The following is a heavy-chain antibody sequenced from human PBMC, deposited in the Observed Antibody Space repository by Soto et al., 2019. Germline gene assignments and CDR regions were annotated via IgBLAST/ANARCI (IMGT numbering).Heavy chain of an antibody. Sequence: GGSLRLSCTASGFTFGDYAMSWVRQAPGKGLEWVGFIRSKAYGGTTEYAASVKGRFTISRDDSKSIAYLQMNSLKTEDTAVYYCTRDTLYYDFWSGYSNTPPYFDYWGQGTLVTVSS. CDR3: TRDTLYYDFWSGYSNTPPYFDY. CDR2: IRSKAYGGTT. J-gene: IGHJ4*02. CDR1: GFTFGDYA. D-gene: IGHD3-3*01. V-gene: IGHV3-49*04.